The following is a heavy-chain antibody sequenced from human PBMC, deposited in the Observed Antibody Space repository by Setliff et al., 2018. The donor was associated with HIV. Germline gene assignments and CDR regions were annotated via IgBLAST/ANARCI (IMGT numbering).Heavy chain of an antibody. Sequence: PGGSLRLSCAASGFTFSNYAMSWVRQAPGKGLEWVSVIHSGVSSPYYADSVKGRFTVARDNSKNTLYLQMNRLRAEDTAVYYCAIIAVAGTLGYWGQGTLVTVSS. V-gene: IGHV3-23*03. J-gene: IGHJ4*02. D-gene: IGHD6-19*01. CDR1: GFTFSNYA. CDR3: AIIAVAGTLGY. CDR2: IHSGVSSP.